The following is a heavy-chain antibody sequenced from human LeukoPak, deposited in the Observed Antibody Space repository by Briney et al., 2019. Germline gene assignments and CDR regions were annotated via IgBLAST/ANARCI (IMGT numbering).Heavy chain of an antibody. J-gene: IGHJ4*02. V-gene: IGHV3-13*01. D-gene: IGHD5/OR15-5a*01. CDR1: GFTFSSYD. CDR3: ARQKYLRGPDVEYFDY. CDR2: IGTAGEI. Sequence: GGSLRLSCAASGFTFSSYDVHWVRQATGKGLEWVSGIGTAGEIYYPGSVKGRFTISRENAKNSLYLQMNSLRAEDTAVYYCARQKYLRGPDVEYFDYWGQGTLVTVSS.